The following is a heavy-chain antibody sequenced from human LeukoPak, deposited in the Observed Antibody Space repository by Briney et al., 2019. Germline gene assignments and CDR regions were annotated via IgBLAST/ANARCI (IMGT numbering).Heavy chain of an antibody. CDR2: IHYSGNT. D-gene: IGHD6-19*01. CDR3: TSKQWVYYYMDV. CDR1: GGSISGTSYY. Sequence: SETLSLTCTVSGGSISGTSYYWGWIRQPPGKGLEWIGSIHYSGNTYSNPSLKSRVTISVDTSKNQFSLKLSSVTAADTAVYYCTSKQWVYYYMDVWGKGTTVTVSS. V-gene: IGHV4-39*01. J-gene: IGHJ6*03.